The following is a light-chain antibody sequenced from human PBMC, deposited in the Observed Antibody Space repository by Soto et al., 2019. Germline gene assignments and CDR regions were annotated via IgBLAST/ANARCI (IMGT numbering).Light chain of an antibody. V-gene: IGKV1-5*03. J-gene: IGKJ1*01. CDR2: EAS. CDR3: QQYNSYHRT. CDR1: RKIRYW. Sequence: TQMTQSPATLSASVGDRAPITYTASRKIRYWLAWFQQKAGKAPRRLIYEASRLESGVPSRISGSGSGTEFTLTISSLQPDDVATYYCQQYNSYHRTFGQGTKVDIK.